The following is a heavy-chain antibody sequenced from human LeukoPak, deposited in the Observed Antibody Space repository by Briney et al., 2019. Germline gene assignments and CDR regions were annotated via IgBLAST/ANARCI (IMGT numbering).Heavy chain of an antibody. CDR2: INSDGSST. D-gene: IGHD4-17*01. V-gene: IGHV3-74*01. CDR1: GFTFSRYW. CDR3: ARDRDYVPDY. J-gene: IGHJ4*02. Sequence: GGSLRLPCAASGFTFSRYWMHWVRQAPGKGLVWVSHINSDGSSTTYADSVKGRVTISRDNAKNTLYLQMSSLRAEDTAVYYCARDRDYVPDYWGQGTLVTVSS.